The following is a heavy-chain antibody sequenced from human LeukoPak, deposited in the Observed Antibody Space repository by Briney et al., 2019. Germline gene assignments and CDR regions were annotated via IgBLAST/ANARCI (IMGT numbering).Heavy chain of an antibody. J-gene: IGHJ6*03. V-gene: IGHV1-2*02. CDR3: ANYPGRSGSGYYYYSNV. CDR2: INPNSGGT. Sequence: GASVNLSCRASIYTYTVHYTHCARQAPGQGLEWMGWINPNSGGTNYAQKFQGRVTMTRDTSIGTAYMELSRLRSDDESVYYCANYPGRSGSGYYYYSNVWGKGTTVTVSS. D-gene: IGHD3-10*01. CDR1: IYTYTVHY.